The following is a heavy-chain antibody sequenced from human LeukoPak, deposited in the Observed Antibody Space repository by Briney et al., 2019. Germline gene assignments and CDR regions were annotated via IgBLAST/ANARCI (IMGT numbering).Heavy chain of an antibody. D-gene: IGHD4-17*01. CDR3: AREADYALDY. V-gene: IGHV3-53*01. CDR1: GFTVSSNY. Sequence: GGSLRLSCAASGFTVSSNYMSWVRQAPGKGLEWVSVIYSGGSTYYADSVKGRFTISRDNAKNSLYLQMNSLRAEDTAVYYCAREADYALDYWGQGTLVTVSS. J-gene: IGHJ4*02. CDR2: IYSGGST.